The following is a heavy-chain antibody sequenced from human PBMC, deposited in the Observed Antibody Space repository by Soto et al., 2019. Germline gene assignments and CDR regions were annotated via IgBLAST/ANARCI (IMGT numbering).Heavy chain of an antibody. J-gene: IGHJ4*02. V-gene: IGHV3-30*18. CDR2: ISFDGNDE. CDR3: AKLMFGGYCTNVVCYFPDY. CDR1: GFTFSRYG. Sequence: QVQLVESGGGVVQPGRSLRLSCAASGFTFSRYGMHWVRQAPGKGLEWVAVISFDGNDEDYADSVKGRFTISRDNSKNTLYLQMNSLRVEDTAVYYCAKLMFGGYCTNVVCYFPDYWGQGTLLTVSS. D-gene: IGHD2-8*01.